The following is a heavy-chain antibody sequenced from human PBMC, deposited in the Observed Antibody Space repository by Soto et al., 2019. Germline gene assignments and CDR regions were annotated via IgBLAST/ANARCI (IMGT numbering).Heavy chain of an antibody. V-gene: IGHV4-39*02. CDR2: CYYDVRT. Sequence: SETLSLPCSLAAARCNDSNYYCVWIRQPPGDELQWSGICYYDVRTYCSASRKSRATISVDTSKNHFSLMLTSVTAADTALYYCGRSSFQVVLLTRGPGTRVTVST. J-gene: IGHJ4*02. D-gene: IGHD1-26*01. CDR1: AARCNDSNYY. CDR3: GRSSFQVVLLT.